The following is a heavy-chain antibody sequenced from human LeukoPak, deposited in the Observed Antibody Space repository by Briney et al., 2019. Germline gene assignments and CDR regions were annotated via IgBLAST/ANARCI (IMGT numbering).Heavy chain of an antibody. J-gene: IGHJ6*04. CDR1: GFTFSSYA. CDR2: ISYDGSNK. Sequence: QPGRSLRLSCAASGFTFSSYAMHWVRQAPGKGLEGVAVISYDGSNKYYADSVKGRFTISRDNSKNTLYLQMNSLRAEDTAVYYCARDKQLWSLGDYYYGMDVWGKGTTVTVSS. CDR3: ARDKQLWSLGDYYYGMDV. D-gene: IGHD5-18*01. V-gene: IGHV3-30*04.